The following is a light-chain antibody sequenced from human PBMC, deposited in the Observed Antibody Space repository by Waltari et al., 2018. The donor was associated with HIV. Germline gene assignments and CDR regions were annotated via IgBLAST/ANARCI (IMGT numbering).Light chain of an antibody. J-gene: IGLJ1*01. V-gene: IGLV1-47*01. CDR1: NSNLESNY. Sequence: QSVLTQPPSASATPGQRITISCSGANSNLESNYVYWYQQLPGTAPKVFIYRNSQRPSGVPDRFPGSKSGTSASLIISGLRSGDEADYYCASWDDSLNAFVFGTGTKVTVL. CDR2: RNS. CDR3: ASWDDSLNAFV.